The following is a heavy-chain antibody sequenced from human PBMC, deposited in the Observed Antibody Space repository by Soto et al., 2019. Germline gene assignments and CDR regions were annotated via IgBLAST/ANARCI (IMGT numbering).Heavy chain of an antibody. CDR2: IYYSGYT. CDR3: ARDSVGSGYD. J-gene: IGHJ4*02. V-gene: IGHV4-59*01. Sequence: QVQLQESGPGLVKPSETLSLTCAVSGGSISGYYWSWIRQPPGKSLEWIGYIYYSGYTNYNPSLKSRVTISVDRSKNQFSLELRSVTASDTGVYYCARDSVGSGYDWGQGTLVTVSS. D-gene: IGHD5-12*01. CDR1: GGSISGYY.